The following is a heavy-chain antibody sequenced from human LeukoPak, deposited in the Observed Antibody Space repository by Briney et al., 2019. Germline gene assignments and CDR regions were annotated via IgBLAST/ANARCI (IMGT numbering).Heavy chain of an antibody. CDR2: ISGSGGSI. CDR3: ANQWYSSSRSPSDY. D-gene: IGHD6-13*01. J-gene: IGHJ4*02. V-gene: IGHV3-23*01. Sequence: GGSLRLSCAASGFTFSSYAMSWVRQAPGKGLEWVSAISGSGGSIYYADSVKGRFTISRDNSKNTLYLQMNSLRAEDTAVYYCANQWYSSSRSPSDYWGQGTLVTVSS. CDR1: GFTFSSYA.